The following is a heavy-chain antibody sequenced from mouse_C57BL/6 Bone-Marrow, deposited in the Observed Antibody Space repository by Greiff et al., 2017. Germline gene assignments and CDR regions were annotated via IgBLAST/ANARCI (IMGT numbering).Heavy chain of an antibody. J-gene: IGHJ1*03. V-gene: IGHV1-75*01. CDR1: GYTFTDYY. CDR2: IFPGSGST. Sequence: QVQLQQSGPELVKPGASVKISCKASGYTFTDYYINWVKQRPGQGLAWIGWIFPGSGSTYYNEKFKGKATLTVDKSSSTAYMLLSSLTSEDSAVYFCARRGEFITTVVDWYFDVWGTGTTVTVSS. D-gene: IGHD1-1*01. CDR3: ARRGEFITTVVDWYFDV.